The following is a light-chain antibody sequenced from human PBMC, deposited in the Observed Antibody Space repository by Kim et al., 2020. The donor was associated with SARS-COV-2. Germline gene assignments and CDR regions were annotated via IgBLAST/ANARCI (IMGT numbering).Light chain of an antibody. Sequence: QAVVTQPPSVSGAPGQRVNFTCTGSNSNLGAGNDVHWYQLLPGTAPKLLISDNNSRPSGVPDRFSGSKSGTSASLTITGLLAEDEADYFCQAYDIDLSAWVFGGGTQLTVL. CDR3: QAYDIDLSAWV. J-gene: IGLJ3*02. CDR2: DNN. V-gene: IGLV1-40*01. CDR1: NSNLGAGND.